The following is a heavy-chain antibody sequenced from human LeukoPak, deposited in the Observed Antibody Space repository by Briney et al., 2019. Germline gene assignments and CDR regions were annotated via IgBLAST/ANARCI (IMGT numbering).Heavy chain of an antibody. CDR3: ARGKGATTQNFDY. V-gene: IGHV1-18*01. D-gene: IGHD1-26*01. CDR2: ISAYNGNT. Sequence: ASVRVSCKASGYTFTSFGISWVRQAPGQGLEWMGWISAYNGNTNYAQKFQGRVSMTTDTPTSTVYMELRSLRSDDTAVYYCARGKGATTQNFDYWGQGTLVTVSS. J-gene: IGHJ4*02. CDR1: GYTFTSFG.